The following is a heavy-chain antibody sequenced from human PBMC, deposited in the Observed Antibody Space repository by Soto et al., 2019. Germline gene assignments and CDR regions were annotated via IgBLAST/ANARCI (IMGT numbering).Heavy chain of an antibody. J-gene: IGHJ4*02. CDR2: ISSSSSTI. V-gene: IGHV3-48*01. D-gene: IGHD6-19*01. CDR3: ARDLGAVAGTFDY. Sequence: GGSRRLSCAASGFTFSSYSMNWVRQAPGKGLEWVSYISSSSSTIYYADSVKGRFTISRDNAKNSLYLQMNSLRAEDTAVYYCARDLGAVAGTFDYWGQGTLVTVSS. CDR1: GFTFSSYS.